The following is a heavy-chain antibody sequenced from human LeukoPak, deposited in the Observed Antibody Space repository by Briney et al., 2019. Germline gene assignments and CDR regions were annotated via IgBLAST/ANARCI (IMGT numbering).Heavy chain of an antibody. Sequence: PGGSLRLPCAASGFTFSDYYMSWIRQAPGKGLEWVSYISSSVSTIYYADSVKGRFTISRDHAKNSLYLQMNSLRAEDRAVYYCAIAMVRGVIFWWGQGTLVTVSS. CDR1: GFTFSDYY. CDR2: ISSSVSTI. J-gene: IGHJ4*02. CDR3: AIAMVRGVIFW. D-gene: IGHD3-10*01. V-gene: IGHV3-11*04.